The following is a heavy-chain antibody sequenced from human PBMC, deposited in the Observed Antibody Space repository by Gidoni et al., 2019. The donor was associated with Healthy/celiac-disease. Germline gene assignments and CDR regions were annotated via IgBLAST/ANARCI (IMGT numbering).Heavy chain of an antibody. CDR1: GFTFSSYA. Sequence: AASGFTFSSYAMSWVRQAPGKGLEWVSAISGSGGSTYYADPVKGRFTISRDNSKNTLYLQMNSLRAEDTAVYYCAKDSYYDSSGYYLFDYWGQGTLVTVSS. J-gene: IGHJ4*02. CDR3: AKDSYYDSSGYYLFDY. V-gene: IGHV3-23*01. D-gene: IGHD3-22*01. CDR2: ISGSGGST.